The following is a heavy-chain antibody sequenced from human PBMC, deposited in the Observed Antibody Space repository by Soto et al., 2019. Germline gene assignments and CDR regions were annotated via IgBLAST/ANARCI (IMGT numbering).Heavy chain of an antibody. J-gene: IGHJ6*03. CDR1: GGSISSYY. Sequence: SETPSLTCTVSGGSISSYYWSWIRQPPGKGLEWIGYIYYSGSTNYNPSLKSRVTISVDTSKNQFSLKLSSVTAADTAVYYCARYTPSCTNGVCYRYYYYMDVWGKGTTVTVSS. CDR3: ARYTPSCTNGVCYRYYYYMDV. V-gene: IGHV4-59*01. D-gene: IGHD2-8*01. CDR2: IYYSGST.